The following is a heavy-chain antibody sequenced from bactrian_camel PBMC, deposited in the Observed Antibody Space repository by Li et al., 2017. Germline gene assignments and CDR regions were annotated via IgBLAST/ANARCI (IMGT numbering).Heavy chain of an antibody. Sequence: HVQLVESGGGSVPAGGSLRLSCTASGFTFEDSDMSWHRQAPGKEREGVAAICRDDSTRYADSLEGRFTISKDNNKNTLYLQMNSLKPEDTAMYYCAADEALCGGSWWGPSYWGQGTQVTVS. CDR1: GFTFEDSD. J-gene: IGHJ4*01. CDR3: AADEALCGGSWWGPSY. CDR2: ICRDDST. V-gene: IGHV3S55*01. D-gene: IGHD6*01.